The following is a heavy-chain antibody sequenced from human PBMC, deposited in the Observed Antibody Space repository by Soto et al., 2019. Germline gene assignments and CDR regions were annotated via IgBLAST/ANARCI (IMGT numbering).Heavy chain of an antibody. D-gene: IGHD3-10*01. Sequence: GASVKVSCKVSGYTLTELSMHWVRQAPGKGLEWMGGFDPEDGETIYAQKFQGRVTMTEGTSTDTAYMELSSLRSEDTAVYYCATEYGSGSYYRPLWGQGTLVTVSS. CDR1: GYTLTELS. CDR2: FDPEDGET. J-gene: IGHJ4*02. CDR3: ATEYGSGSYYRPL. V-gene: IGHV1-24*01.